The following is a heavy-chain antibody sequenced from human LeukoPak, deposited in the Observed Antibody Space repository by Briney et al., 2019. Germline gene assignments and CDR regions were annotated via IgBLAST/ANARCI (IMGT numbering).Heavy chain of an antibody. J-gene: IGHJ6*03. V-gene: IGHV4-4*02. CDR2: IYHSGST. Sequence: NSSETLSLTCAVSGGSISSSNWWSWVRQPPGKGLEWIGEIYHSGSTNYNPSLKSRVTISVDTSKNQFSLKLSSVTAADTAVYYCARTTEGGYSYGYFYYYYMDVWGKGTTVTISS. CDR1: GGSISSSNW. D-gene: IGHD5-18*01. CDR3: ARTTEGGYSYGYFYYYYMDV.